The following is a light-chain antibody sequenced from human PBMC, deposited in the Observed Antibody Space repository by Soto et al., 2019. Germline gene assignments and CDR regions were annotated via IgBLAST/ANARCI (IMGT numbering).Light chain of an antibody. V-gene: IGLV2-23*01. CDR2: EGT. Sequence: QSALTQPASVSGSPGQSITISCSGTTSNVGGCNLVSWYQQHTAKAPKLLIYEGTQRPSGVSSRFSGSKSGNTASLTISGLQAEDEADYYCCSYASSSSYVFGTGTKLTVL. J-gene: IGLJ1*01. CDR3: CSYASSSSYV. CDR1: TSNVGGCNL.